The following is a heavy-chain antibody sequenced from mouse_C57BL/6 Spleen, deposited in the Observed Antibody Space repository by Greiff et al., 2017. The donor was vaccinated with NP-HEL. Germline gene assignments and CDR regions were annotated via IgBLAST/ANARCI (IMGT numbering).Heavy chain of an antibody. Sequence: DVQLVESGPGLVKPSQSLSLTCSVTGYSITSGYYWNWIRQFPGNKLEWMGYISYDGSNNYNPSLKNRISITRDTSKNQFFLKLNSVTTEDTATYYCARGGEYSNYDDYYAMDYWGQGTSVTVSS. CDR2: ISYDGSN. J-gene: IGHJ4*01. D-gene: IGHD2-5*01. V-gene: IGHV3-6*01. CDR1: GYSITSGYY. CDR3: ARGGEYSNYDDYYAMDY.